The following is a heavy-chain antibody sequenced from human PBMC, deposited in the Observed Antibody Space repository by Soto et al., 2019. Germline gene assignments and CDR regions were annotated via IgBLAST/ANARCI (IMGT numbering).Heavy chain of an antibody. V-gene: IGHV3-21*01. D-gene: IGHD3-3*01. CDR1: GFTFSSYS. CDR3: ARAKTLGAFWSGYDALDI. CDR2: ISSSGSYI. Sequence: GGSLRLSCAASGFTFSSYSMNWVRQAPGKGLEWVSSISSSGSYIYYADSVKGRFTISRDNAKNSLYLQMNSLRAEDTAVYYCARAKTLGAFWSGYDALDIWGQGTMVTVSS. J-gene: IGHJ3*02.